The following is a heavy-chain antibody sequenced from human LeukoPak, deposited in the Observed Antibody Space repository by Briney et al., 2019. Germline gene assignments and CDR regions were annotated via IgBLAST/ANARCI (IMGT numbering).Heavy chain of an antibody. D-gene: IGHD6-6*01. J-gene: IGHJ5*02. CDR1: GFTFSSSW. CDR2: IKQDGSEK. Sequence: PGGSLRLSCAASGFTFSSSWMSWVRQAPGKGLEWVANIKQDGSEKYYVGSVKGRFTISRDNAKNSLYLQMDSLRAADTAVYHCARDGPYSSSATHPPWGQGTLVTVSS. CDR3: ARDGPYSSSATHPP. V-gene: IGHV3-7*03.